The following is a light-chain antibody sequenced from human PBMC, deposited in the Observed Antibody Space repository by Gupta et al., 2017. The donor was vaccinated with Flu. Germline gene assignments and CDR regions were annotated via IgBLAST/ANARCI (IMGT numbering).Light chain of an antibody. CDR2: DVT. CDR1: SSDVGAYDF. V-gene: IGLV2-11*01. CDR3: CSHAGSYTWV. Sequence: QSALTQPRSVSGSPGQSVTISCTGTSSDVGAYDFVSWYQQHPDKAPKLMIYDVTKRPSGVPDRFSGSKSVNTASLTISGLQAEDEADYYCCSHAGSYTWVFGGGTKLTVL. J-gene: IGLJ3*02.